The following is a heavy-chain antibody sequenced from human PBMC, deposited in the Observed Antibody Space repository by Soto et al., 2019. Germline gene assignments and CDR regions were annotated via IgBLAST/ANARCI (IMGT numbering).Heavy chain of an antibody. J-gene: IGHJ6*02. CDR3: VKDVAQVEYYYYGMDV. V-gene: IGHV3-64D*06. D-gene: IGHD2-15*01. Sequence: PGGSLRLSCAASGFTFSDYYMSWILQAPGNGLEYVSAISSNGGITYYADSVKGRFTISRDNSKNTLYLQMSSLRAEDTDVYYCVKDVAQVEYYYYGMDVWGQGTTVTVYS. CDR2: ISSNGGIT. CDR1: GFTFSDYY.